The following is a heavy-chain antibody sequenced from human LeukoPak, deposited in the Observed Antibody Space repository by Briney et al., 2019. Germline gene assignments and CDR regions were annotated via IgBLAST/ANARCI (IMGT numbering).Heavy chain of an antibody. J-gene: IGHJ4*02. V-gene: IGHV1-69*05. Sequence: SVKVSCKASGGTFSSYAISWVRQAPGQGLEWMGGIIPIFGTANYAQKFEGRVTITTDESTSTAYMELSSLRSEDTAVYYCASPEVGSTDPTLDYWGQGTLVTVSS. CDR1: GGTFSSYA. D-gene: IGHD1-26*01. CDR2: IIPIFGTA. CDR3: ASPEVGSTDPTLDY.